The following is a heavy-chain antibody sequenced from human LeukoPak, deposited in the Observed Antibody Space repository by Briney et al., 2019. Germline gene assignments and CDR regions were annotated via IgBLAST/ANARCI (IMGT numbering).Heavy chain of an antibody. D-gene: IGHD1-26*01. Sequence: PSETLSLTCTVSGGSIRTDGSYWAWIRQPPGKGLEWIGSIYIDGITHYNSSLQSRVTLSIDTSKNHFSLRLTSVTAADTAAFYCARLFTRAWEYRYGMDVWGQGTAVTVSS. J-gene: IGHJ6*02. CDR2: IYIDGIT. CDR1: GGSIRTDGSY. CDR3: ARLFTRAWEYRYGMDV. V-gene: IGHV4-39*02.